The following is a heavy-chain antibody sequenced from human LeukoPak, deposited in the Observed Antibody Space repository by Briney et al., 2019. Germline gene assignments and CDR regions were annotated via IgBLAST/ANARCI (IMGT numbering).Heavy chain of an antibody. J-gene: IGHJ1*01. Sequence: SETLSLTCPVSGGSISSYYWSWIRQPPGKGLEWIGYIYYSGSTNYNPSFKSRVTTSVDTSKNQFSLKLSSVTAADTAVYYCASSFGEYFQHWGQGTLVTVSS. V-gene: IGHV4-59*01. CDR2: IYYSGST. D-gene: IGHD3-10*01. CDR3: ASSFGEYFQH. CDR1: GGSISSYY.